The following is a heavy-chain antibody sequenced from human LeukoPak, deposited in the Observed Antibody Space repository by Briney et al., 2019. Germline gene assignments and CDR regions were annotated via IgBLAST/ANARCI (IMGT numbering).Heavy chain of an antibody. CDR1: GFTFSTYG. CDR2: IGSDGSGK. CDR3: AKGRSDFDY. J-gene: IGHJ4*02. Sequence: GGSLRLSCAASGFTFSTYGMYWVRQAPGKGLEWVAFIGSDGSGKYHADSAKGRFTISRDNSKNTLSLQMSSLRAEDTAVYYCAKGRSDFDYWGQGTLVTVSS. V-gene: IGHV3-30*02.